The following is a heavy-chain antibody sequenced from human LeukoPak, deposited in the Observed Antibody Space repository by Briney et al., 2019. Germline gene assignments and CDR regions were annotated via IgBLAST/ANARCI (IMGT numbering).Heavy chain of an antibody. J-gene: IGHJ5*02. Sequence: SETLSLTCAVYGGSFSGYYWSWIRQPPGKGLEWIGEINHSGSTNYNPSLKSRVTISADTSKNQFSLKLSSVTAADTAVYYCARGNPIVVVVAARSRWFDPWGQGTLVTVSS. CDR2: INHSGST. D-gene: IGHD2-15*01. CDR1: GGSFSGYY. V-gene: IGHV4-34*01. CDR3: ARGNPIVVVVAARSRWFDP.